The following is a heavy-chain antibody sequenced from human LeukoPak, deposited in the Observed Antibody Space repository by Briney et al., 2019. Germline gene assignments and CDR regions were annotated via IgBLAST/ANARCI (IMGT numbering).Heavy chain of an antibody. CDR1: GGSISSSDYY. CDR3: ARDQWPYGSGSYAT. J-gene: IGHJ5*02. CDR2: IYYSGST. V-gene: IGHV4-39*07. Sequence: PSETLSLTCNVSGGSISSSDYYWGWIRQPPGKGLEWIASIYYSGSTYYNPSLESRVTIAMDMSRNQVSLRLSTVTAADTAVYYCARDQWPYGSGSYATWGQGTLVIVSS. D-gene: IGHD3-10*01.